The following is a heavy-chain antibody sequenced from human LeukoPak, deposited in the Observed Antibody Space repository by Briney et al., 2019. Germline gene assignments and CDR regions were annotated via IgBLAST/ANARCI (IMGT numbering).Heavy chain of an antibody. D-gene: IGHD6-19*01. Sequence: GGSLRLSCAASGFTVSSNYMSWVRQAPGKGLEWVSVIYGGGGTYYSDSVKGRFTISRDNSKNTLYLLMNSLRTEDTAVYYCAKIGGWSLDYWGQGTLVTVSS. CDR1: GFTVSSNY. CDR3: AKIGGWSLDY. J-gene: IGHJ4*02. CDR2: IYGGGGT. V-gene: IGHV3-53*01.